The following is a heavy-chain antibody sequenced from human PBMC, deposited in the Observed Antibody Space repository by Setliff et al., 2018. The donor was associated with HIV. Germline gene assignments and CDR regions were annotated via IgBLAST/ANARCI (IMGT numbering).Heavy chain of an antibody. CDR3: ARDVEWFPVPDRSGYMDY. Sequence: PGGSLRLSCAASGLTVSSNYMSWVRQAPGKGLEWVSVIYTGTGTYYADSVKGRFTISRDNSKNTLYLQMNSLRVEDTAVYYCARDVEWFPVPDRSGYMDYWGQGTLVTVPS. V-gene: IGHV3-66*02. CDR1: GLTVSSNY. CDR2: IYTGTGT. J-gene: IGHJ4*02. D-gene: IGHD3-22*01.